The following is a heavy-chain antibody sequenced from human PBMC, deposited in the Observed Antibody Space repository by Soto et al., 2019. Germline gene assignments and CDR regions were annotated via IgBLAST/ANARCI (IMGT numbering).Heavy chain of an antibody. CDR1: GFTVSDNY. J-gene: IGHJ4*02. CDR2: LYSAGNA. Sequence: GGSLRLSCAASGFTVSDNYMTWVRQAPGKGLEWVSVLYSAGNAYYADSVQGRFTISRDDSKNTLYLQMNRLRAEDTAVYYCARDKGGGWYYFDFWGQGTLVTVSS. V-gene: IGHV3-53*01. CDR3: ARDKGGGWYYFDF. D-gene: IGHD6-19*01.